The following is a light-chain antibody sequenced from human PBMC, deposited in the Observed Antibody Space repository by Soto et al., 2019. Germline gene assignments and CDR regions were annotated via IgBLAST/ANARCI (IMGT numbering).Light chain of an antibody. V-gene: IGLV3-21*02. CDR3: QVWDSSSDLLYV. CDR1: NIGSKS. CDR2: DDS. Sequence: SYELTQPPSVSVAPGQTARITCGGTNIGSKSVHWYQQKPGQAPVLVVYDDSDRPSGIPERFSGSNSGNTATLTISRVEAGDEAVYYCQVWDSSSDLLYVFGTGTKLTVL. J-gene: IGLJ1*01.